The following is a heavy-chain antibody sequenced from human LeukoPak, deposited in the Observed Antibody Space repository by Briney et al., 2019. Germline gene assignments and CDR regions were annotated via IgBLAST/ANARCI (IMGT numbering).Heavy chain of an antibody. CDR3: AKDGYDYYYYMDV. CDR2: IYSGGSI. J-gene: IGHJ6*03. V-gene: IGHV3-53*01. Sequence: GGSLRLSCTASGFTVSSNYMSWVRQAPGKGLEWVSVIYSGGSIYYADSVKGRFTISRDNSKNTLYLQMNSLRAEDTAVYYCAKDGYDYYYYMDVWGRGTAVTVSS. CDR1: GFTVSSNY.